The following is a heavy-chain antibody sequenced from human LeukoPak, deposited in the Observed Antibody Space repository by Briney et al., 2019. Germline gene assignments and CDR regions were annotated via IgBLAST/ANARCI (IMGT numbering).Heavy chain of an antibody. Sequence: ASVMVSCKASGYTFTGNFMHWVRQASGQGPEWMGRVNPNSGGTHYAQKFQDRVTMTRDTSISTVYMELSSLRSDDTAVYYCARDAVPGRAEYYFDYWGPGTLVTVSS. D-gene: IGHD6-19*01. CDR3: ARDAVPGRAEYYFDY. V-gene: IGHV1-2*06. CDR1: GYTFTGNF. J-gene: IGHJ4*02. CDR2: VNPNSGGT.